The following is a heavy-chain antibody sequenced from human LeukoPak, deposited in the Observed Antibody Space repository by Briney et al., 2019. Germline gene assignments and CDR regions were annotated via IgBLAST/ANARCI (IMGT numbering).Heavy chain of an antibody. Sequence: SETLSLTCAVYGESFSGYYWNWIRQSPGKGLEWIGEINDRGRTNDNPSLKSRVTLSVDTSKNQFSLKLSSVTAADTAVYYWARGGDIAVMTYATWFDPWSQGTLVTVSS. CDR2: INDRGRT. V-gene: IGHV4-34*01. CDR1: GESFSGYY. CDR3: ARGGDIAVMTYATWFDP. D-gene: IGHD2-8*01. J-gene: IGHJ5*02.